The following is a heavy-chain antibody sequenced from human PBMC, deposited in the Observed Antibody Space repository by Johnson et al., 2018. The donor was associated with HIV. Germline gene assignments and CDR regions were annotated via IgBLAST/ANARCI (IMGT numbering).Heavy chain of an antibody. V-gene: IGHV3-7*05. CDR3: ARKVSGAFDI. D-gene: IGHD1-14*01. CDR2: IKQDGSEK. CDR1: GFTFSSYW. Sequence: VQLVESGGGWIQPGGSLRLSCAAYGFTFSSYWMSWVRQAPGKGLEWVANIKQDGSEKYYVDSVKGRFTISRDIAKNSVYLQMNSLRAEDTALYYCARKVSGAFDIWGQGTMVTVSS. J-gene: IGHJ3*02.